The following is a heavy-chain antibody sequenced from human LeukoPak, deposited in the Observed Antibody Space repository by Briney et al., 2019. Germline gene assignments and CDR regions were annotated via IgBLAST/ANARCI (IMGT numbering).Heavy chain of an antibody. Sequence: SETLSLTCAVYGGSFSGYYWSWIRQPPGKGLEWIGELNHSGSTNYNPSLKSRVTISVDTSKNQFSLKLSSVTAADTAVYYCARVGETLAVAGPYYFDYWGQGTLVTVS. CDR3: ARVGETLAVAGPYYFDY. CDR2: LNHSGST. D-gene: IGHD6-19*01. J-gene: IGHJ4*02. CDR1: GGSFSGYY. V-gene: IGHV4-34*01.